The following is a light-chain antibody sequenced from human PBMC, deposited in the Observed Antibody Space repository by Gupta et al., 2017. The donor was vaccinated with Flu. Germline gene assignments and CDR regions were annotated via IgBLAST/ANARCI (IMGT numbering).Light chain of an antibody. J-gene: IGKJ4*01. CDR3: QQFYSAPLT. CDR2: WAS. V-gene: IGKV4-1*01. CDR1: QTVFTFSNNNNH. Sequence: DIVMTQPPDFMALSLGERATTNCKTSQTVFTFSNNNNHLAWYQLKPGQPPKMLINWASIRQSGVPDRFVGSGSATDFSLTITAFQAEDVAVYYCQQFYSAPLTFGGGTEVEMK.